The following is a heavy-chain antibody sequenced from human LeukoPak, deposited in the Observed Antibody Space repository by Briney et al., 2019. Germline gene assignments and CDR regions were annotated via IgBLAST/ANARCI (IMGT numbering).Heavy chain of an antibody. J-gene: IGHJ4*02. V-gene: IGHV1-69*05. CDR3: ARDHHSSSWYGIYFDY. Sequence: SVKVSCKASGGTFSSYAISWVRQAPGQGLEWMGGIIPIFGTANYAQKFQGRVMITTDESTSTAYMELSSLRSEDTAVYYCARDHHSSSWYGIYFDYWGQGTLVTVSS. D-gene: IGHD6-13*01. CDR1: GGTFSSYA. CDR2: IIPIFGTA.